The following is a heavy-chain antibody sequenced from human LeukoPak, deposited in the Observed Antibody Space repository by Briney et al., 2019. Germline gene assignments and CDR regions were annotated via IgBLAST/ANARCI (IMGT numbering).Heavy chain of an antibody. CDR2: IHYTGGT. CDR1: GGSISSSF. V-gene: IGHV4-59*01. J-gene: IGHJ4*02. D-gene: IGHD2-21*02. Sequence: SETLSLTCTVSGGSISSSFWSWIRQPPGKGLEWIAYIHYTGGTKYNPSLKSRVTISVDTSMNEVSLKLSSVTAADTAVYYCARTVVTALRYYFDYWGQGTLVTVSS. CDR3: ARTVVTALRYYFDY.